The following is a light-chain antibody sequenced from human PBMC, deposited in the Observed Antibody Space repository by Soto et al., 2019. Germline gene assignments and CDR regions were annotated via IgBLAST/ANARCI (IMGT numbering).Light chain of an antibody. V-gene: IGKV4-1*01. Sequence: EIVMTQSPDSLAVPLGERASINCKSSQTVLFSAKNRNYISWYQQKPGQPPKVLVYWASTRESGVPDRFSGSGSETNFTLTISGLQSEDVAVYYCLQHYSFPRTFGQGSKV. CDR1: QTVLFSAKNRNY. CDR2: WAS. J-gene: IGKJ1*01. CDR3: LQHYSFPRT.